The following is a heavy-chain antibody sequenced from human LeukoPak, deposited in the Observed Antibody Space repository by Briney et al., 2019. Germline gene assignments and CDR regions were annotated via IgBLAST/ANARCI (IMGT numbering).Heavy chain of an antibody. CDR1: GFTFSNAW. Sequence: PGGSLRLSCAASGFTFSNAWMSWVHQAPGKGLEWVGRIKSKTDGGTTDYAAPVKGRFTISRDDSKNTLYLQMNSLKTEDTAVYYCTTDFGYYDSSGYFDFDYWGQGTLVTVSS. D-gene: IGHD3-22*01. CDR2: IKSKTDGGTT. J-gene: IGHJ4*02. CDR3: TTDFGYYDSSGYFDFDY. V-gene: IGHV3-15*01.